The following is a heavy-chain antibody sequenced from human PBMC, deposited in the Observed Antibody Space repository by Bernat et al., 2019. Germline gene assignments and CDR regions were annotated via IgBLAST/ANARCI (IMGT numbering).Heavy chain of an antibody. CDR1: GFTFSSSW. D-gene: IGHD2-15*01. CDR2: INQYESEK. CDR3: ARDHQGRFDY. Sequence: EVQLVESGGGLVQPGGSLRLSCAASGFTFSSSWMTWVRQAPGKGLEWVANINQYESEKYFVESVKGRFTISRDNAKNSLYLQMNSLRAEDTAVYYCARDHQGRFDYWGQGTLVTVSS. J-gene: IGHJ4*02. V-gene: IGHV3-7*01.